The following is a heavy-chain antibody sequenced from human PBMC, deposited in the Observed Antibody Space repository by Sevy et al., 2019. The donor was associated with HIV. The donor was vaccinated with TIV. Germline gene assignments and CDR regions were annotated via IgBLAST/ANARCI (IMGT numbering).Heavy chain of an antibody. CDR1: GFTFSSYA. CDR2: IRGSGGSK. D-gene: IGHD6-19*01. CDR3: AKDAFLWLEVYYFDY. J-gene: IGHJ4*02. V-gene: IGHV3-23*01. Sequence: GGSLRLSCAASGFTFSSYAMSWVRQAPGKGLEWVSTIRGSGGSKYYADSVKGRFTISRDNSKNTLYLQMNSLRAEETAVYYCAKDAFLWLEVYYFDYWGQGTLVTVSS.